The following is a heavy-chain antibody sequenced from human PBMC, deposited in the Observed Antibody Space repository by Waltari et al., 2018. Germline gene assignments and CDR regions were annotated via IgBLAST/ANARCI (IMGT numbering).Heavy chain of an antibody. CDR1: GFTFDAYA. CDR2: INWDAVSP. V-gene: IGHV3-43D*04. J-gene: IGHJ4*02. Sequence: EVQLVESGGGVVQPGGSLRLSCAASGFTFDAYAMPWVRHAPGKALEWVSLINWDAVSPFYAASVRGRFTISRDNSKNTLYLQMNSLRPEDTAMYYCAKASRRGVALDDYFDYWGQGTLVTVSS. D-gene: IGHD1-1*01. CDR3: AKASRRGVALDDYFDY.